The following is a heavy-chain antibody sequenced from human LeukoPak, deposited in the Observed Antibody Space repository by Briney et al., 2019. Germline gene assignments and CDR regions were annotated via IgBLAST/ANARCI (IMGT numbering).Heavy chain of an antibody. Sequence: SETLSLTCAVSGGSISSNNWWSWVRQPPGKGLEWIGQIYHSGSTNYNPSLKSRVTISVDTSKNQFSLKLSSVTAADTAVYYCARDRRWNTGFDPWGQGTLVTVSS. J-gene: IGHJ5*02. D-gene: IGHD1/OR15-1a*01. CDR1: GGSISSNNW. CDR2: IYHSGST. V-gene: IGHV4-4*02. CDR3: ARDRRWNTGFDP.